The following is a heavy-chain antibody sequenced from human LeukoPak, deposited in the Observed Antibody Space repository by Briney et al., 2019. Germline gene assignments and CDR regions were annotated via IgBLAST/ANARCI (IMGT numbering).Heavy chain of an antibody. J-gene: IGHJ4*02. CDR2: IHPSAGST. CDR3: ARDGRATMGLGFGY. D-gene: IGHD3-10*01. Sequence: ASVKVSCKASGYTFTNYYMHWVRQAPGQGLEWMGIIHPSAGSTSYAQKFHGRVTMTRDTSTGTVYMDLSSLRSEDTAVYYCARDGRATMGLGFGYWGQGTLVTVSS. CDR1: GYTFTNYY. V-gene: IGHV1-46*01.